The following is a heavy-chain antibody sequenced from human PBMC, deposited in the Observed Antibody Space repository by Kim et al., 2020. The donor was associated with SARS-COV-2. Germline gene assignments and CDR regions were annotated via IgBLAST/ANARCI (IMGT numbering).Heavy chain of an antibody. CDR1: GGSISSYY. CDR2: IYYSGST. D-gene: IGHD1-26*01. CDR3: ARAPGIYRRYYGMDV. J-gene: IGHJ6*02. Sequence: SETLSLTCTVSGGSISSYYWSWIRQPPGKGLEWIGYIYYSGSTNYNPSLKSRVTISVDTSKNQFSLKLSSVTAADTAVYYCARAPGIYRRYYGMDVWGQGTTVTVSS. V-gene: IGHV4-59*13.